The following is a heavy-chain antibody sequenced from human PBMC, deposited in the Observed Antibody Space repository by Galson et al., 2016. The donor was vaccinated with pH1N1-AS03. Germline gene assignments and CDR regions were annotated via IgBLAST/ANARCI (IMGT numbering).Heavy chain of an antibody. CDR1: GFSLKNSGVG. V-gene: IGHV2-5*01. CDR3: AHSVGYTYLYYFDS. Sequence: PALVKPTQTLTLTCAFSGFSLKNSGVGVDWIRQPPGKALEWLGHIYWHDDPRYNPSLKNRLTITKDVSTNQVVLTLTEINSTDTATYYCAHSVGYTYLYYFDSWGQGTLVTVSS. J-gene: IGHJ4*02. D-gene: IGHD5-12*01. CDR2: IYWHDDP.